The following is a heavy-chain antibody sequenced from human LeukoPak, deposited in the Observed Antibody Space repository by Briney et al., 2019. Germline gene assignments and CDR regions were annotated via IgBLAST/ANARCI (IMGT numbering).Heavy chain of an antibody. J-gene: IGHJ4*02. D-gene: IGHD3-9*01. Sequence: PSETLSLTCAVYGGSFSGYYWSWIRQPPGKGLEWIGEINHSGSTNYNPSLKSRVTISVDTSKNQFSLKLSSVTAADTAVYYCARVTGARLQVDSWGQGTLVIVSS. CDR3: ARVTGARLQVDS. CDR2: INHSGST. V-gene: IGHV4-34*01. CDR1: GGSFSGYY.